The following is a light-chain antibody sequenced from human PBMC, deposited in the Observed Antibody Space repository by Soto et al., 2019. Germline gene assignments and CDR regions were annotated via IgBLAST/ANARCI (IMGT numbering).Light chain of an antibody. CDR1: QNIETW. Sequence: DIQMTQSPSTLSASVGDRVTITCRASQNIETWLAWYQQKPGKAPKLMIYKASSLEGGVPSRFSGSGSGTELTLPISRLQSDDFATYCRQQYINRWTFGEGTEVEIK. CDR3: QQYINRWT. V-gene: IGKV1-5*03. J-gene: IGKJ1*01. CDR2: KAS.